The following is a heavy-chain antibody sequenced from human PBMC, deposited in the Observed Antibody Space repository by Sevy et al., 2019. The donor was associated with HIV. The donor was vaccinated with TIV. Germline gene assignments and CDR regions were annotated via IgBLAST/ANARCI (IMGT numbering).Heavy chain of an antibody. CDR1: GFVFTKAW. CDR3: ITAHIWFGDLRLD. Sequence: GESLKISCAASGFVFTKAWMHWVRQAPGKEPEWIGRIKSKTVGGTSDYATPLEGRFNISRDDSSDTLYLQINNLKIEDTAVYYCITAHIWFGDLRLDWGPGTLVTVSS. CDR2: IKSKTVGGTS. J-gene: IGHJ4*02. D-gene: IGHD3-10*01. V-gene: IGHV3-15*01.